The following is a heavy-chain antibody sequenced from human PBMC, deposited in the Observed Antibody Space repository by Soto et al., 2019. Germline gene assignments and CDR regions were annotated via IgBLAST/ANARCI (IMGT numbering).Heavy chain of an antibody. J-gene: IGHJ4*02. D-gene: IGHD6-6*01. CDR2: IHYSGST. CDR3: ARAPKVSGSYQTRPEF. V-gene: IGHV4-39*01. Sequence: LSLTCTVSGDSIISSTYYWGWVRQSPVKGLEWIGNIHYSGSTYYNPSLKSRVTISVDTSKKQFSLNLASVSAADTAVYYCARAPKVSGSYQTRPEFWGQGTPVIVS. CDR1: GDSIISSTYY.